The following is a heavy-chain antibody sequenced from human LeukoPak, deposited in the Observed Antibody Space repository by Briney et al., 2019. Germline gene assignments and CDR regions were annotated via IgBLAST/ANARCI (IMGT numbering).Heavy chain of an antibody. J-gene: IGHJ5*02. CDR1: GFTFSDYY. CDR3: ARQPSGYVIWFDP. Sequence: PGGSLRLSCAASGFTFSDYYMSWIRQAPGKGLEWVSYISSSSSYTNYADSVKGRFTISRDNAKNSLYLQMNSLRAEDTAVYYCARQPSGYVIWFDPWGQGTLVTVSS. D-gene: IGHD5-12*01. V-gene: IGHV3-11*06. CDR2: ISSSSSYT.